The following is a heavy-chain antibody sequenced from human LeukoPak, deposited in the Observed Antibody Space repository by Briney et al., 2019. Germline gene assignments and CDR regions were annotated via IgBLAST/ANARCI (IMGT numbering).Heavy chain of an antibody. J-gene: IGHJ4*02. CDR2: INPSGGST. D-gene: IGHD3-9*01. V-gene: IGHV1-46*01. CDR1: GYTFTSYY. CDR3: ARDSLRYYDILTGYYNGDFDY. Sequence: ASVKVSCKASGYTFTSYYMHWVRQAPGQGLEWMGIINPSGGSTSYAQKFQGRVTMTRDTSTSTVYMELSSLRSEDTAVYYCARDSLRYYDILTGYYNGDFDYWGQGSLVTVSS.